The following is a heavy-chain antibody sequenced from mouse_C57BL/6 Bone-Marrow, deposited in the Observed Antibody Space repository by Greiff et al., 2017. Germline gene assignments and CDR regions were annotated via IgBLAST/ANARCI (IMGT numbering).Heavy chain of an antibody. CDR2: IDPENGAT. J-gene: IGHJ4*01. V-gene: IGHV14-4*01. CDR1: GFNIKDDY. D-gene: IGHD1-1*01. Sequence: VQLQQSGAELVRPGASVKLSCTASGFNIKDDYMHWVKQRPEQGLEWIGWIDPENGATEYASKFQGKATITADTSSNTAYLQLSSLTSEDTAVYYSTVITTVVAPDYAMDYWGQGTPVTVSS. CDR3: TVITTVVAPDYAMDY.